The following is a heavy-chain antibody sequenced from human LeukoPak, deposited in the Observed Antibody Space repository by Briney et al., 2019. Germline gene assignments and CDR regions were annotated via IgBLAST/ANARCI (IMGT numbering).Heavy chain of an antibody. V-gene: IGHV1-46*01. CDR3: ARTYSSSWSYCDS. J-gene: IGHJ4*02. D-gene: IGHD6-13*01. CDR2: INPTGGST. Sequence: ASVKVSCKTSGYTFTNYYMHWVRQAPGQGLEWMGIINPTGGSTRFAQMFQDRVTMTRDTSTSAVYMELSSLTSEDTAMYYCARTYSSSWSYCDSWGQGTLVTVSS. CDR1: GYTFTNYY.